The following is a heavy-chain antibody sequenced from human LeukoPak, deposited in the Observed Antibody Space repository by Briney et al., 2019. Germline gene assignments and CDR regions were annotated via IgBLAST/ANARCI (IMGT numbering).Heavy chain of an antibody. CDR1: GFTFSSYA. CDR3: AKLTVWEDY. CDR2: ISYDGSNK. Sequence: GRSLRLSCAASGFTFSSYAMHWVRQAPGKGLEWVAVISYDGSNKYYADSVKGRFTISRDNSKNTLYLQMNSLRAEDTAVYYCAKLTVWEDYWGQGTLVTVSS. V-gene: IGHV3-30-3*02. D-gene: IGHD1-26*01. J-gene: IGHJ4*02.